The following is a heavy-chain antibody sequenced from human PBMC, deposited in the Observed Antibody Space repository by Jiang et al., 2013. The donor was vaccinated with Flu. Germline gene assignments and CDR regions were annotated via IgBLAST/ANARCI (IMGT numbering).Heavy chain of an antibody. J-gene: IGHJ4*02. CDR2: IDWDDDK. CDR1: GFSLSTSGMC. Sequence: PTQTLTLTCTFSGFSLSTSGMCVSWIRQPPGKALEWLALIDWDDDKYYSTSLKTRLTISKDTSKNQVVLTMTNMDPVDTATYYCARYRDSSGWYYFDYWGQGTLVTVSS. D-gene: IGHD6-19*01. V-gene: IGHV2-70*01. CDR3: ARYRDSSGWYYFDY.